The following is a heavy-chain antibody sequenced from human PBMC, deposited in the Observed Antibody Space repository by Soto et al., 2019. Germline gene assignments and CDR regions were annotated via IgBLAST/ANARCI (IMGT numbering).Heavy chain of an antibody. D-gene: IGHD6-13*01. CDR1: GFTFSGSA. Sequence: SVKVSCKASGFTFSGSALQWVRQARGQRLEWIGWIVVGSGDTNSAQKFQERVTITRDTSTSTAYLQIRSLRSEDTAVYYCAATIMAAVGTGHYYGMDVWGQGTTVTVSS. V-gene: IGHV1-58*01. CDR3: AATIMAAVGTGHYYGMDV. J-gene: IGHJ6*02. CDR2: IVVGSGDT.